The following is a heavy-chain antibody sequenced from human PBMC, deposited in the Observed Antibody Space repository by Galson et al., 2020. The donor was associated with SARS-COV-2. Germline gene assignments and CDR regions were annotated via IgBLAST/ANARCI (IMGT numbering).Heavy chain of an antibody. CDR2: FDPEDGET. J-gene: IGHJ6*02. Sequence: ASVQVSCKVSGYTLTELSMHWVRQAPGKGLEWMGGFDPEDGETIYAQKFQGRVTMTEDTSTDTAYMGLSSLRSEDTAVYYCAGGAADYYFYGMDVWGQGTTVTVSS. V-gene: IGHV1-24*01. CDR1: GYTLTELS. D-gene: IGHD6-13*01. CDR3: AGGAADYYFYGMDV.